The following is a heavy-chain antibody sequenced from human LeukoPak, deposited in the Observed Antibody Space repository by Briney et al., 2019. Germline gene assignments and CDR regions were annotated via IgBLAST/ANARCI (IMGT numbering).Heavy chain of an antibody. Sequence: GGSLRLSCAASGFTFSRYTMNWVRQAPGKGLEWVSGIIPSGHTTYYADSVRGRFTISRDNSRNTVYLQMNSLRAEDTAVYYCAKDDRWLQFCCWGQGTLVTVSA. CDR2: IIPSGHTT. V-gene: IGHV3-23*01. J-gene: IGHJ4*02. D-gene: IGHD5-24*01. CDR1: GFTFSRYT. CDR3: AKDDRWLQFCC.